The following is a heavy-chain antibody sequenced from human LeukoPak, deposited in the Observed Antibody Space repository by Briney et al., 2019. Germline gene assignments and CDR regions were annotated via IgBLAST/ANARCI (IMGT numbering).Heavy chain of an antibody. CDR1: GVSISSYY. D-gene: IGHD3-3*01. V-gene: IGHV4-59*01. Sequence: SETLSLTCTVSGVSISSYYWSWIRQPPGKGLEWIGYIYYSGSTNYNPSLKSRVTISVDTSKNQFSLKLSSVTAADTAVYYCARDGGYYYGMDVWGQGTTVTVSS. CDR2: IYYSGST. CDR3: ARDGGYYYGMDV. J-gene: IGHJ6*02.